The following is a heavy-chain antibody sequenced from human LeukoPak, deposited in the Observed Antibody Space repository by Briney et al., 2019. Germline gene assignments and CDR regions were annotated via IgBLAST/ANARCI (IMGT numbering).Heavy chain of an antibody. D-gene: IGHD6-6*01. CDR1: GFTFSSYG. CDR3: ASSAKHYSSSSEFDY. V-gene: IGHV3-21*01. J-gene: IGHJ4*02. Sequence: GGSLRLSCAASGFTFSSYGMNWVRQAPGKGLEWVSSISSSSSYIYYADSVKGRFTISRDNAKNSLYLQMNSLRAEDTAVYYCASSAKHYSSSSEFDYWGQGTLVTVSS. CDR2: ISSSSSYI.